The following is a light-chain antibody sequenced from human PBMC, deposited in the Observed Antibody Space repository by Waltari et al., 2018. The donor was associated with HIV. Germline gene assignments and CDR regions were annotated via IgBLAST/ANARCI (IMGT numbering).Light chain of an antibody. CDR3: SSYASSFTLL. CDR1: RTAIGGFHY. V-gene: IGLV2-14*03. Sequence: QSALTQPASVSGSPGQSITISCTGTRTAIGGFHYVSWYQQHPDNAPKLIIFDVDIRPSGISNRFSGYKSGNTASLTISGLQAEDEADYYCSSYASSFTLLFGGGTKLTVL. J-gene: IGLJ3*02. CDR2: DVD.